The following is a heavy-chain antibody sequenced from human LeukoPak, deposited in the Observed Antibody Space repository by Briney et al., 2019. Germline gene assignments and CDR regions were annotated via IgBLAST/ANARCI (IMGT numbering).Heavy chain of an antibody. CDR1: GFTVSSYG. D-gene: IGHD3-9*01. CDR3: ASPYYDIFA. CDR2: VYSDGVT. J-gene: IGHJ4*02. Sequence: AGGSLRLSCAASGFTVSSYGMSWVRQAPGRGPEWVSLVYSDGVTRYADSVQGRFTISRDNAKNSLYLQMNSLRAEDTAVYYCASPYYDIFAWGQGTLVTVSS. V-gene: IGHV3-53*01.